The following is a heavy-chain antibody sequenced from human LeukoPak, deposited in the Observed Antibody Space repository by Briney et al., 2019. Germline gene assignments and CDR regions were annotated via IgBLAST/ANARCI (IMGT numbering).Heavy chain of an antibody. CDR3: AREELGYCSGGNCHDAFDI. D-gene: IGHD2-15*01. CDR1: GGSISSYY. Sequence: SETLSLSCTVSGGSISSYYWSWIAQPPGKGLEWIGYIYYSGRTDYNPSLQSRVTTSVDTSRNQFPLKLSSVTAADTAVYYCAREELGYCSGGNCHDAFDIWGQGTMVTVSS. CDR2: IYYSGRT. V-gene: IGHV4-59*01. J-gene: IGHJ3*02.